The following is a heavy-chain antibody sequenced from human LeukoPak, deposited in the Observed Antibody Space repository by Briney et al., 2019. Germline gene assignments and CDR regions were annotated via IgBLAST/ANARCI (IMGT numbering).Heavy chain of an antibody. V-gene: IGHV1-2*02. CDR1: GYTFTGYY. CDR2: INPKSGDT. D-gene: IGHD1-14*01. CDR3: ARGTNY. Sequence: GASVKVSCKASGYTFTGYYIHWVRQAPGQGLEWMGWINPKSGDTNYAQKFQGRVTMTRDTSINTAYMELSRLKSDDTAVYYCARGTNYWSQGTLVTVSS. J-gene: IGHJ4*02.